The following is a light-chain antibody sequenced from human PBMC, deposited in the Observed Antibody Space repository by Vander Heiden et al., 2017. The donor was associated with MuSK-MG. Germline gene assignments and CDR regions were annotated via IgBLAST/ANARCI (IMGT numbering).Light chain of an antibody. V-gene: IGKV3-15*01. CDR3: QQDCNWPPWT. Sequence: EIVMTQSPATLSVSPGERATLSCRASQSLTSNLAWYQQKPGQAPRLLIYGTSTRATGIPARFSGSGSGTEFTLTISSLQSEDFAVYYCQQDCNWPPWTFGQGTKVEIK. CDR1: QSLTSN. J-gene: IGKJ1*01. CDR2: GTS.